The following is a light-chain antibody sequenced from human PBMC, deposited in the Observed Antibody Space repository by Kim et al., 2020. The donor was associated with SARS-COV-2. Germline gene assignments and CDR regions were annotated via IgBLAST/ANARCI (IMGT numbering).Light chain of an antibody. CDR1: QGMGSH. V-gene: IGKV1-9*01. CDR3: QQLYSYPLT. Sequence: DIQMTQSPSFLSASLGDRVTITCRASQGMGSHLAWYQQKPGRAPKLLIYATSTLQSGVPSRFSGSGSGTDFTLTISSLQPEDFATYFCQQLYSYPLTFGGGTKVDIK. J-gene: IGKJ4*01. CDR2: ATS.